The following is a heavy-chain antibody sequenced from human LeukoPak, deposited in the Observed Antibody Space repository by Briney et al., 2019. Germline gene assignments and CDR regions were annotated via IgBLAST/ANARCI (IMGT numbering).Heavy chain of an antibody. CDR2: IYYSGTT. CDR1: GFTFSNYSMN. V-gene: IGHV4-39*01. J-gene: IGHJ5*02. Sequence: LRLSCAASGFTFSNYSMNWVRQPPGKGLEWIGNIYYSGTTYYNPSLKSRVTISIDTSKNQFSLKLSSVTAADTSTYYCARHCTRHSGNCNWFDPWGQGTLVTVSS. CDR3: ARHCTRHSGNCNWFDP. D-gene: IGHD4-23*01.